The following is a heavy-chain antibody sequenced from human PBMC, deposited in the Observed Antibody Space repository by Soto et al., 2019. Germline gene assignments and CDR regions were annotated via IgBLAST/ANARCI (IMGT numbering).Heavy chain of an antibody. V-gene: IGHV3-23*01. Sequence: GGSLRLSCAASGFTFRTYAMSWVRQAPGKGPEWVSGISGSGADTYYADFVKGRFTISRDNSKNTLYLQMNSLRAEDTAVYYCAKRGEMVVVKYYYYYMDVWGKGTTVTVSS. CDR1: GFTFRTYA. CDR2: ISGSGADT. CDR3: AKRGEMVVVKYYYYYMDV. J-gene: IGHJ6*03. D-gene: IGHD2-2*01.